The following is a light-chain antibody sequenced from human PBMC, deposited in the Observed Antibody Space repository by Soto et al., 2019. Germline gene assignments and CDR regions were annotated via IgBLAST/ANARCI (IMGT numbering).Light chain of an antibody. CDR3: QQYGSSPWT. CDR2: GAS. J-gene: IGKJ1*01. V-gene: IGKV3-20*01. CDR1: QTVLSN. Sequence: EIVMTQSPATLSVSPGERATLSCRASQTVLSNLAWYQQKPGQAPRLLIYGASSRATGIPDRFSGIGSGTDFTLSSSRLEPEDFAVYYCQQYGSSPWTFGQGTKVDIK.